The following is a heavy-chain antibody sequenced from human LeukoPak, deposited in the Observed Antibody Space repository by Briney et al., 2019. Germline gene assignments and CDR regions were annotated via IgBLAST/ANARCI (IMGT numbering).Heavy chain of an antibody. Sequence: PGGSLRLSCSASGFTFSSYAMHWVRQDPGKGLEYVSAISSNGGSTYYADSVKGRFTISRDNSKNTLYLQMSSMRAEDTAVYYCVKDDYYDSSGCFDYWGQGTLVTVSS. V-gene: IGHV3-64D*09. D-gene: IGHD3-22*01. CDR1: GFTFSSYA. CDR3: VKDDYYDSSGCFDY. CDR2: ISSNGGST. J-gene: IGHJ4*02.